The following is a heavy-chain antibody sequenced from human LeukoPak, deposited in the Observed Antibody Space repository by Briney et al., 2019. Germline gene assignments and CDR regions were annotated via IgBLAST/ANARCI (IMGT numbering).Heavy chain of an antibody. V-gene: IGHV3-74*01. CDR2: INSEGSST. J-gene: IGHJ6*03. Sequence: GGSLRLSCAASGFTVSSYWIHWVRQAPGKGLVWVSRINSEGSSTSYADSVKGRFTISRDNAKNTLYLQMNSLRAEDTAVYYCARDYDRYYMDVWGKGTTVTVSS. D-gene: IGHD3-3*01. CDR3: ARDYDRYYMDV. CDR1: GFTVSSYW.